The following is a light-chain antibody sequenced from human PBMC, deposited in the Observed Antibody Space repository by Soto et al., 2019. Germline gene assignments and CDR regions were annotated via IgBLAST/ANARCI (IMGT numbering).Light chain of an antibody. CDR2: EGR. CDR3: CSYAGSSTYV. CDR1: SSDVGGYNY. Sequence: QSVLTQPASVSGSPGQSITISCTGTSSDVGGYNYVSWYQQHPGKAPKLMIYEGRKRPSGVSNRFSGSKSGNTASLTISGLQAEDEADYYCCSYAGSSTYVFGSGTKVTVL. J-gene: IGLJ1*01. V-gene: IGLV2-23*01.